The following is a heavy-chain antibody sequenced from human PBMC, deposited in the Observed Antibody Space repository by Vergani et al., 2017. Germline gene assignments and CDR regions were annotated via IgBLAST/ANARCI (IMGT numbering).Heavy chain of an antibody. CDR1: GFTFSSYA. J-gene: IGHJ6*02. D-gene: IGHD6-13*01. CDR2: IKQDGSEK. Sequence: VQLVESGGGVVQPGRSLRLSCAASGFTFSSYAMHWVRQAPGKGLEWVANIKQDGSEKYYVDSVKGRFTISRDNAKNSLYLQMNSLRAEDTAVYYCARDYLGGSSSWYHLGYYYGMDVWGQGP. CDR3: ARDYLGGSSSWYHLGYYYGMDV. V-gene: IGHV3-7*01.